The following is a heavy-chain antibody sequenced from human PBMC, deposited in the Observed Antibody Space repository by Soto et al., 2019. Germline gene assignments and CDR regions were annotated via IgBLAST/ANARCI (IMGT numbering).Heavy chain of an antibody. D-gene: IGHD3-16*01. CDR2: INHSGST. V-gene: IGHV4-34*01. CDR1: GGSFSGYY. Sequence: KASETLSLTCAVYGGSFSGYYWSWIRQPPGKGLEWIGEINHSGSTNYNPSLKSRVTISVDTSKNQFSLKLSSVTAADTAVYHCARDRERGDFDYWGQGTLVTVS. CDR3: ARDRERGDFDY. J-gene: IGHJ4*02.